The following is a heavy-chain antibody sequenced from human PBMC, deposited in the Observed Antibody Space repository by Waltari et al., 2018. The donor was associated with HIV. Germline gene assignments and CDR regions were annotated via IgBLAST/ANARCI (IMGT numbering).Heavy chain of an antibody. D-gene: IGHD3-9*01. Sequence: EVQLVESGGGSVQPGGSLRLPCVVPGFRLSDYWMHWVRQVPGKGLVWVSRIKSDANSATYAGSVKGRFTISSDNAKNTLYLQMNSLRDEDTAVYYCARSDYFHNWGQGTLVTVSS. CDR3: ARSDYFHN. CDR2: IKSDANSA. J-gene: IGHJ4*02. V-gene: IGHV3-74*01. CDR1: GFRLSDYW.